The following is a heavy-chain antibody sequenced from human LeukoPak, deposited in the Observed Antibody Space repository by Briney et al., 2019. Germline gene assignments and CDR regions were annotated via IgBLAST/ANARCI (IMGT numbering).Heavy chain of an antibody. CDR1: GYTFTSYG. Sequence: ASVKVSCKASGYTFTSYGISWVRQAPGQGLEWMGWISAYNGNTNYAQKFQGRVTMTRDTSTSTVYMELSSLRSEDTAVYYCARAPSDLTHYYYGMDVWGQGTTVTVSS. CDR2: ISAYNGNT. CDR3: ARAPSDLTHYYYGMDV. D-gene: IGHD3-9*01. V-gene: IGHV1-18*01. J-gene: IGHJ6*02.